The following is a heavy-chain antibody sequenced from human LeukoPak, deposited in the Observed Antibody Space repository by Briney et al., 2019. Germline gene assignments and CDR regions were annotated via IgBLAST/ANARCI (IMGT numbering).Heavy chain of an antibody. Sequence: ASVKVSCKASGGTFTSYYMHWVRQAPGQGLEWMGIINPSGGSTSYAQKFQGRVTMTRDTSTSTVYMELSSLRSEDTAVYYCARDRTFNYYDSSGYPDGAFDIWGQGTMVTVSS. CDR3: ARDRTFNYYDSSGYPDGAFDI. D-gene: IGHD3-22*01. CDR1: GGTFTSYY. CDR2: INPSGGST. V-gene: IGHV1-46*01. J-gene: IGHJ3*02.